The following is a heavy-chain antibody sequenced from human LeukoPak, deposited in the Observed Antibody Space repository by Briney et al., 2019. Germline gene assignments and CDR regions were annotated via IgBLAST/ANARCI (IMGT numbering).Heavy chain of an antibody. Sequence: PGGSLRLSCAASGFTFSNYAMSWVRQAPGKALEWVSAITSGGGTTYYAGSVKGRFTISRDNSKNTLYLQMNSLRAEDTAVYYRARDPPRAAWVFDYWGQGTLVSVSS. V-gene: IGHV3-23*01. J-gene: IGHJ4*02. D-gene: IGHD6-25*01. CDR3: ARDPPRAAWVFDY. CDR1: GFTFSNYA. CDR2: ITSGGGTT.